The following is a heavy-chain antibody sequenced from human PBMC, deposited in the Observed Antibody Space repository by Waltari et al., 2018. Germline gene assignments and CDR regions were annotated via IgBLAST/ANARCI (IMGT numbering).Heavy chain of an antibody. CDR1: GFVFNSFG. D-gene: IGHD6-19*01. CDR2: ISYDGSKK. Sequence: QVQLVESGGGVVQPGSSLRLSCAVAGFVFNSFGMQCVSQAPGQGLEWIGIISYDGSKKYYGDSVKGRFTISRDNSNNTLYLQMNNLIVDDTAVYYCAKAILPLRSTVWYGRFDPWGQGTLVTVSS. J-gene: IGHJ5*02. V-gene: IGHV3-30*18. CDR3: AKAILPLRSTVWYGRFDP.